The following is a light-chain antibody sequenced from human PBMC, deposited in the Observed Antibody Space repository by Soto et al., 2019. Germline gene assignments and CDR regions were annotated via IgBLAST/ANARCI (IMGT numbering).Light chain of an antibody. V-gene: IGLV2-8*01. CDR3: TSYAGSITYV. CDR2: EVS. Sequence: QSALTQPPSASGSPGQSVTISCTGTSSDVGGYNYVSWYQQHPGKAPKLMIYEVSKRPSGVPDRFSGSKSGNTASLTVSGLQAEDEADYYCTSYAGSITYVFRTGTKLTVL. J-gene: IGLJ1*01. CDR1: SSDVGGYNY.